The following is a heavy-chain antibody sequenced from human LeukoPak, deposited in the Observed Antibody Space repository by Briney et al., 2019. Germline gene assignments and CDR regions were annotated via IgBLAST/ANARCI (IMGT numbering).Heavy chain of an antibody. Sequence: GGSLRLSCAASGFTVSNNYMSWVRQAPGKGLEWVSVTYSGAGTYYADSVKGRFTISRDNSKNTLYLQMNSLTAEDTAVYYCARDSSGPLYWGQGTLVTVSS. D-gene: IGHD6-19*01. CDR2: TYSGAGT. CDR3: ARDSSGPLY. V-gene: IGHV3-66*01. CDR1: GFTVSNNY. J-gene: IGHJ4*02.